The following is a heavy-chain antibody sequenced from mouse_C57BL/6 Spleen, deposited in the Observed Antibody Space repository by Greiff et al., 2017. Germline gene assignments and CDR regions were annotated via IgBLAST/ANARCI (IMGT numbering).Heavy chain of an antibody. D-gene: IGHD2-4*01. Sequence: EVHLVESGGGLVQPGGSMKLSCVASGFTFSNYWMNWVRQSPEKGLEWVAQIRLKSDNYTTHYAESVKGRFTISRDDSKSSVYLQMNNLSAEDTGIYYGTVAIYYDYPWFAYWGQGTLVTVSA. J-gene: IGHJ3*01. V-gene: IGHV6-3*01. CDR1: GFTFSNYW. CDR2: IRLKSDNYTT. CDR3: TVAIYYDYPWFAY.